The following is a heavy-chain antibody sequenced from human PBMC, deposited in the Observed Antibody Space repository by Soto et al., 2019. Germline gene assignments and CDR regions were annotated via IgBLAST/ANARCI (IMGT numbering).Heavy chain of an antibody. Sequence: SVKVSCKDSGGTFSSYAISWVRQAPGQGLEWMGGIIPIFGTANYAQKFQGRVTITADKSTSTAYMELSSLRSEDTAVYYCARALIALPTSTFDVRCQGTPVTGST. CDR1: GGTFSSYA. V-gene: IGHV1-69*06. D-gene: IGHD6-13*01. CDR2: IIPIFGTA. J-gene: IGHJ4*02. CDR3: ARALIALPTSTFDV.